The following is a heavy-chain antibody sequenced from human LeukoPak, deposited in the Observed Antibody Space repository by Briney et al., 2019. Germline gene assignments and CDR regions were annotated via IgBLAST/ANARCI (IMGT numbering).Heavy chain of an antibody. Sequence: SETLSLTXTVSGGSTSSGSHYWGWIRQPPGKGLEWIGSIYYSGTTYYSPSLKSRVTISVDTSKNQFSLKLSSVTAADTAVYYCARRYDAFDIWGQGTMVTVSS. CDR3: ARRYDAFDI. J-gene: IGHJ3*02. CDR1: GGSTSSGSHY. CDR2: IYYSGTT. V-gene: IGHV4-39*01.